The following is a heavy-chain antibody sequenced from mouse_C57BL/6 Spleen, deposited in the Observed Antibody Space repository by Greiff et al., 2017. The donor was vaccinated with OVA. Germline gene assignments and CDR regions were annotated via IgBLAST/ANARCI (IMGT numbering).Heavy chain of an antibody. Sequence: EVQGVESGGGLVKPGGSLKLSCAASGFTFSSYAMSWVRQTPEKRLEWVATISDGGSYTDYPDNVKGRFTISRDNAKNNLYLQMSHLKSEDTAMYYCARVKDYAMDYWGQGTSVTVSS. D-gene: IGHD1-3*01. V-gene: IGHV5-4*01. CDR3: ARVKDYAMDY. CDR2: ISDGGSYT. J-gene: IGHJ4*01. CDR1: GFTFSSYA.